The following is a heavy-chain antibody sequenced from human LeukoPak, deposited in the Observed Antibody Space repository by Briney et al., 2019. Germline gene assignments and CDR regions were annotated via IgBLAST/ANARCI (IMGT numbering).Heavy chain of an antibody. Sequence: SETLSLTCAVYGGSFSGYYWSWIRQPPGKGLEWIGEINHSGSTNYNPSLKSRVTISVDTSKNQFSLKLSSVTAADTTVYYCARGVNYREYYFDYWGQGTLVTVSS. D-gene: IGHD3-10*01. CDR3: ARGVNYREYYFDY. CDR2: INHSGST. CDR1: GGSFSGYY. V-gene: IGHV4-34*01. J-gene: IGHJ4*02.